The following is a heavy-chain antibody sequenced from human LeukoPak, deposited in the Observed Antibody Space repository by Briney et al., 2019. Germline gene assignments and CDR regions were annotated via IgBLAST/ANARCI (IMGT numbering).Heavy chain of an antibody. J-gene: IGHJ5*02. D-gene: IGHD4-17*01. CDR1: GYSISSGYY. CDR3: ARPNSNDYGDPGWFDP. CDR2: IYHSGST. Sequence: SETLSLTCTVSGYSISSGYYWGWIRQPPGKGLEWIGSIYHSGSTYYNPSLKSRVTISVDTSKNQFSLKLSSVTAADTAVYYCARPNSNDYGDPGWFDPWGQGTLVTVSS. V-gene: IGHV4-38-2*02.